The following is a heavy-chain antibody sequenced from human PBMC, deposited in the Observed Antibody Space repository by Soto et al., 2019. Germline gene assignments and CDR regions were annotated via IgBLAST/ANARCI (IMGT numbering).Heavy chain of an antibody. CDR2: INHSGTI. J-gene: IGHJ6*02. D-gene: IGHD2-21*02. CDR1: GGSFIGYY. V-gene: IGHV4-34*01. CDR3: ARADRTLVTSYSLDV. Sequence: PSETLSLTCAVYGGSFIGYYCTFIRHPPGKGLEWIGEINHSGTINFNPSLKSRLTISLDTSKKHFSLKLSSVTDADTAAYYCARADRTLVTSYSLDVWGQGTTVTVSS.